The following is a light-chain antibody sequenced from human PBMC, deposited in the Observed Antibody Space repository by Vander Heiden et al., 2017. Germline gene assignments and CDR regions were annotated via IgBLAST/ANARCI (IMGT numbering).Light chain of an antibody. CDR3: QSYDSSLSGCV. V-gene: IGLV1-40*01. Sequence: SVLTQPPSVSGAPGPRVTISCTGSSSNIGAGYDVHCDQQLPGTAPKLLIYGNSNRPSGVPDRFSGSKSGTSASLAITGLQAEDEADYYCQSYDSSLSGCVFGTGTKVTVL. CDR2: GNS. CDR1: SSNIGAGYD. J-gene: IGLJ1*01.